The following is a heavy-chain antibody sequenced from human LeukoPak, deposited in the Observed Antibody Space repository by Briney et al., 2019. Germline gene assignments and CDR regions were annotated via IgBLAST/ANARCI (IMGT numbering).Heavy chain of an antibody. J-gene: IGHJ4*02. D-gene: IGHD6-13*01. CDR1: GFTFSGYA. Sequence: GGSLRLSCAASGFTFSGYAMSWVRQAPGKGLEWVSAISGSGGSTYYADSVKGRFTISRDNSKNTLYLQMNSLRAEDTAVYYCAKDSRIAAAGSAFDYWGQGTLVTVSS. CDR3: AKDSRIAAAGSAFDY. CDR2: ISGSGGST. V-gene: IGHV3-23*01.